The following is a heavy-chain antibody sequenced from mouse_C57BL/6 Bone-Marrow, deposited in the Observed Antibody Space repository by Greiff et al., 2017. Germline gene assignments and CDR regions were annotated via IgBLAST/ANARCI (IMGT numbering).Heavy chain of an antibody. CDR1: GYTFTSYW. CDR3: ALYYYGSSWYYAMDY. V-gene: IGHV1-72*01. D-gene: IGHD1-1*01. Sequence: QVQLKQPGAELVKPGASVKLSCKASGYTFTSYWMHWVKQRPGRGLEWIGRIDPNSGGTKYNEKFKSKATLTVDKPSSTAYMQLSSLTSEDSAVYYCALYYYGSSWYYAMDYWGQGTSVTVAS. CDR2: IDPNSGGT. J-gene: IGHJ4*01.